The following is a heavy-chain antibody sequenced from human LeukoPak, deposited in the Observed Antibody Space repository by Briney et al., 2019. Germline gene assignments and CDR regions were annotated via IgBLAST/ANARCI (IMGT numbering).Heavy chain of an antibody. CDR3: AKLAAAGKHPFDY. CDR2: ISWNSGSI. Sequence: TGRSLRLSCAASGFTFGDYAMHWVRQAPGKGLEWVSGISWNSGSIVYADSVKGRFTISRDNAKNSLNLQMNSLRAEDTALHYCAKLAAAGKHPFDYWGQGTLVTVSS. D-gene: IGHD6-13*01. V-gene: IGHV3-9*01. CDR1: GFTFGDYA. J-gene: IGHJ4*02.